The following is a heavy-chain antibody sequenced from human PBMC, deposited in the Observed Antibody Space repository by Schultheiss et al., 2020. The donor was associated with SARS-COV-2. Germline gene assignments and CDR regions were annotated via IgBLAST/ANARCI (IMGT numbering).Heavy chain of an antibody. V-gene: IGHV4-4*02. CDR1: GGSISSSNW. CDR2: IYHSGST. D-gene: IGHD2/OR15-2a*01. Sequence: SETLSLTCAVSGGSISSSNWWSWVRQPPGKGLEWIGEIYHSGSTNYNPSLKSRVTISVDTSKNQFSLKLNSVTAADTAVYYCARGDFADAFDIWGQGTMVTVSS. J-gene: IGHJ3*02. CDR3: ARGDFADAFDI.